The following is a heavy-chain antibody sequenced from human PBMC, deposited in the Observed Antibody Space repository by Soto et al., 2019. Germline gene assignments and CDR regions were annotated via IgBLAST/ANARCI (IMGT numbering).Heavy chain of an antibody. CDR2: ISYDGSNK. Sequence: GGSLKLSWAASGFTFSSYGMHCVRQAPGKGLEWVAVISYDGSNKYYADSVKGRFTISRDNAKNSLYLQMNRLRDEDTAVYYCARESVVLAAKVYYGMDVWGQGTTVTV. V-gene: IGHV3-30*03. CDR3: ARESVVLAAKVYYGMDV. D-gene: IGHD2-15*01. J-gene: IGHJ6*02. CDR1: GFTFSSYG.